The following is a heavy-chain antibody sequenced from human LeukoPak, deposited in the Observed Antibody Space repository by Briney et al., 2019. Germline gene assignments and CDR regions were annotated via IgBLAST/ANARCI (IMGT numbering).Heavy chain of an antibody. J-gene: IGHJ2*01. CDR1: GFTFSSYW. CDR3: ARVRKYSGYYSWYFDL. D-gene: IGHD5-12*01. Sequence: SGGSLRLSCAASGFTFSSYWMHWVRQAPGKGLVWVSRINSDGSSTSYADSVKGRFTISRDNAKNTLYLQMNSLRAGDTAVYYCARVRKYSGYYSWYFDLWGRGTLVTVSS. CDR2: INSDGSST. V-gene: IGHV3-74*01.